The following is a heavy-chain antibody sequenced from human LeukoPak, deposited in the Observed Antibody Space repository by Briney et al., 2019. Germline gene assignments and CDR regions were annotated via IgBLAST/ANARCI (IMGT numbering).Heavy chain of an antibody. CDR1: GGSISSHY. Sequence: SETLSLTCTVSGGSISSHYWSWIRQPPGKGLEWIGYIYYSGSTNYNPSLKSRVTISVDTSKNQFSLKLSSVTAADTAVYYCARGDSSWSYDYWGQGTLVTVSS. D-gene: IGHD6-13*01. J-gene: IGHJ4*02. CDR2: IYYSGST. CDR3: ARGDSSWSYDY. V-gene: IGHV4-59*11.